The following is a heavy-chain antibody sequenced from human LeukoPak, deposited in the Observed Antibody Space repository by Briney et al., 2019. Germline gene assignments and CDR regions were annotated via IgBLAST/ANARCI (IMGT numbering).Heavy chain of an antibody. Sequence: PTETLSLTCTVSGGSIISTSYYWGWIRQPPGKGLQWIGSIYYSGRTYYNPSLESRVTISVDASKNQFSLNLSSVTAADTAVYYCASYSTSRGAFDFWGQGTMVTVSS. V-gene: IGHV4-39*01. CDR2: IYYSGRT. CDR3: ASYSTSRGAFDF. CDR1: GGSIISTSYY. D-gene: IGHD6-19*01. J-gene: IGHJ3*01.